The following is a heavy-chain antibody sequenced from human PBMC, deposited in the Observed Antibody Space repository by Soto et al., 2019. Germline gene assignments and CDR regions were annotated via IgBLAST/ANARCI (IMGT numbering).Heavy chain of an antibody. D-gene: IGHD4-17*01. CDR2: IFSDDNT. CDR1: GITATNGH. Sequence: VQLVESGGGLIQPGGSLRLSCAASGITATNGHMSWVRQSPGKGLEWVSVIFSDDNTYYADSVKGRFTISRDTSKNTVYLQMNSLRADDTAVYYCARDWNGDKYFDYWDQGTLVTVSS. CDR3: ARDWNGDKYFDY. J-gene: IGHJ4*02. V-gene: IGHV3-53*01.